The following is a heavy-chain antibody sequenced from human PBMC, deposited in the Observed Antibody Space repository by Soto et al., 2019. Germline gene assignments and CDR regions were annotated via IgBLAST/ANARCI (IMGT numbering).Heavy chain of an antibody. J-gene: IGHJ4*02. Sequence: QVQLVQSGAEVKKTGASVKVSCKASGYILTTYYMHWVRQAPGQGLEWVGIIDPSGGSTSYAQKFQGRVTMTRDTSTSTVYMELSSLRSEDTAIYYCARTEQWLVPPFDYWGQGTLVTVSS. CDR1: GYILTTYY. D-gene: IGHD6-19*01. CDR3: ARTEQWLVPPFDY. CDR2: IDPSGGST. V-gene: IGHV1-46*01.